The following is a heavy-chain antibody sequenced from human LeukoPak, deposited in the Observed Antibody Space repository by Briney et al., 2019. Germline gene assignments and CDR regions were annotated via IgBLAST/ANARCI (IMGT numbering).Heavy chain of an antibody. CDR1: GFIFSDYV. CDR2: ITASGDRT. J-gene: IGHJ4*02. V-gene: IGHV3-23*01. D-gene: IGHD2-15*01. Sequence: GGSLRLSCTASGFIFSDYVMIWVRQAPGKGLEWVSGITASGDRTYYGDSVKGRSTVSRDNSKNTVYLQMNSLRVDDTAVYYCARRDIVVIVSASDYWGQGTLVTVSS. CDR3: ARRDIVVIVSASDY.